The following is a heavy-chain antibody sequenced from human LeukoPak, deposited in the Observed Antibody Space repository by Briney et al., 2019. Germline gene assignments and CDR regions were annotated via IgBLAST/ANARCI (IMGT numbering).Heavy chain of an antibody. D-gene: IGHD6-6*01. J-gene: IGHJ3*02. Sequence: GGSLRLSCAASGFTFSSYAMSWVRQAPGKGLEWVGRIKSKTDGGTTDYAAPVKGRFTISRDDSKNTLYLQMNSLKTEDTAVYYCTTDHGRVYDAFDIWGQGTMVTVSS. CDR2: IKSKTDGGTT. CDR3: TTDHGRVYDAFDI. V-gene: IGHV3-15*01. CDR1: GFTFSSYA.